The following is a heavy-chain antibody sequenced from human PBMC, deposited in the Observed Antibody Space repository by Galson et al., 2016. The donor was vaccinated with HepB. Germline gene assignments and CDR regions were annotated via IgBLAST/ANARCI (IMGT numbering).Heavy chain of an antibody. Sequence: SVKVSCKASGYIFTRYIMHWVRQAPGHRLEWMGWINAGNGDTKYSQKFQGRVTITRDTSASTVYMELNSLTFEDTAVYYCARDLVGIGTYYDILAGYPSGGFRDLELGYFDNWGQGTLVTVSS. CDR3: ARDLVGIGTYYDILAGYPSGGFRDLELGYFDN. CDR1: GYIFTRYI. CDR2: INAGNGDT. D-gene: IGHD3-9*01. V-gene: IGHV1-3*01. J-gene: IGHJ4*02.